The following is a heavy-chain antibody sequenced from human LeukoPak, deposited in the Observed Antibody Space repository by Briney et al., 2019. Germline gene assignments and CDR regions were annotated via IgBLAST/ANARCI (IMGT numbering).Heavy chain of an antibody. V-gene: IGHV1-2*02. J-gene: IGHJ4*02. CDR3: ARAHKVMITFGGVIAGPDY. D-gene: IGHD3-16*02. Sequence: GASVKVSCKVSGYTFTGYYMHWVRQAPGQGLEWMGWINPNSGGTNYAQKFQGRVTMTRDTSISTAYMELSRLRSDDTAVYYCARAHKVMITFGGVIAGPDYWGQGTLVTVSS. CDR2: INPNSGGT. CDR1: GYTFTGYY.